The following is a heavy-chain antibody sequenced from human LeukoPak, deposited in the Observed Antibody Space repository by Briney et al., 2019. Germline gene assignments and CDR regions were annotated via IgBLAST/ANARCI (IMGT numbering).Heavy chain of an antibody. CDR2: INWNGGST. J-gene: IGHJ3*02. CDR1: GFTFDTYW. CDR3: ARRTTSGAFDI. D-gene: IGHD4-17*01. V-gene: IGHV3-20*04. Sequence: GGSLRLSCVVSGFTFDTYWMSWVRQAPGKGLEWVSGINWNGGSTGYADSVKGRFTISRDNAKNSLYLQMNSLRAEDTALYYCARRTTSGAFDIWGQGTMFTVSS.